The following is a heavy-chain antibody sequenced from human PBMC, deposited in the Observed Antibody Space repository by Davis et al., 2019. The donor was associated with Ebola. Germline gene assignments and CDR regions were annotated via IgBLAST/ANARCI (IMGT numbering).Heavy chain of an antibody. Sequence: PGGSLRPSCPAFGFTSSSYSMNWVRQAPGKGLEWVSSITSSSSYIYYADSVKGRFTISRDNAKNSLYLQMNSLRAEDTAVYYCARDGGPYCSGGSCYPHWFDPWSQGTLVTVSS. J-gene: IGHJ5*02. V-gene: IGHV3-21*01. CDR2: ITSSSSYI. CDR1: GFTSSSYS. CDR3: ARDGGPYCSGGSCYPHWFDP. D-gene: IGHD2-15*01.